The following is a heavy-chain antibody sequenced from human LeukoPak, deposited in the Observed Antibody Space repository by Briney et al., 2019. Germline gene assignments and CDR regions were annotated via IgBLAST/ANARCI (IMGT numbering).Heavy chain of an antibody. CDR1: GYTFTSYG. CDR3: ARDRSFYYYDSSGYNY. V-gene: IGHV1-18*01. D-gene: IGHD3-22*01. J-gene: IGHJ4*02. Sequence: SVKVSCKASGYTFTSYGISWVRQAPGQGIEWMGWISAYNGNTNYAQKLQGRVTMTTDTSTSTAYMELRSLRSDDTAVYYCARDRSFYYYDSSGYNYWGQGTLVTVSS. CDR2: ISAYNGNT.